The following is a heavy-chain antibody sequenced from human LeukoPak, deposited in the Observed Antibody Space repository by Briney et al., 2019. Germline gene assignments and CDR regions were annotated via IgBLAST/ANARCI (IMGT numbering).Heavy chain of an antibody. J-gene: IGHJ6*04. CDR2: IREDGSEK. Sequence: PGGSLRLSCAASGFTFRSFWMTWVRQAPGKGLEWVANIREDGSEKYYVDSVNGRFTISRDNAKNSLSLQMNSLRAEDMGVYYCAREKGIGAWGKGTTVTVSS. V-gene: IGHV3-7*01. CDR1: GFTFRSFW. CDR3: AREKGIGA.